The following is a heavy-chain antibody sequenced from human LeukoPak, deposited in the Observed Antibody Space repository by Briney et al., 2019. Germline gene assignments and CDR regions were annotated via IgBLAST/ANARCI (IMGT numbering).Heavy chain of an antibody. CDR2: IIPIFGTA. D-gene: IGHD3-3*01. CDR1: GGTFSSYA. CDR3: AMLRFLEWLPDDAFDI. V-gene: IGHV1-69*05. J-gene: IGHJ3*02. Sequence: SVKVSCKASGGTFSSYAISWVRQAPGQGLEWMGGIIPIFGTANYAQKFQGRVTITTDESTSTAYMELSSLRSEDTAVYYCAMLRFLEWLPDDAFDILGQGTMVTVSS.